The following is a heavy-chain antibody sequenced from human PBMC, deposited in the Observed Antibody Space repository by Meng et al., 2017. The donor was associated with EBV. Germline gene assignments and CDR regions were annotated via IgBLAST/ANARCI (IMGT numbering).Heavy chain of an antibody. CDR2: ISATSVDT. CDR3: NSGSHSPLDS. Sequence: EVQLLVSGGGLVQPGGSLRLFCAASGFSFSNYAMGWVCQAPGKGLEWVSGISATSVDTYYADSVKGRFAISRDNSKNTVTLHMNILRAEDTAIYYCNSGSHSPLDSWGQGTLVTVSS. J-gene: IGHJ4*02. D-gene: IGHD1-26*01. V-gene: IGHV3-23*01. CDR1: GFSFSNYA.